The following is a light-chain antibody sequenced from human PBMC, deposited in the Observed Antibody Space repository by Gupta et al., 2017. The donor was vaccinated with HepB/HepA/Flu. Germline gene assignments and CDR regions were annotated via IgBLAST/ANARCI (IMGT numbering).Light chain of an antibody. V-gene: IGLV3-1*01. Sequence: SYELTQPPSVSVSPGQTASITCSGDKLGDKYACWYQQKPGQSLVLVIYQDSKRPSGIPERFSGSNSGNTATLTISGTQAMDEADYYCQAWDSSTANVFGTGTKVTVL. CDR2: QDS. CDR3: QAWDSSTANV. CDR1: KLGDKY. J-gene: IGLJ1*01.